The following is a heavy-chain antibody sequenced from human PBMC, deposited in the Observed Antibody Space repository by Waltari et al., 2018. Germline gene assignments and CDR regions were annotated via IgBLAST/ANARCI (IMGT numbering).Heavy chain of an antibody. D-gene: IGHD6-13*01. CDR3: VLYSSSFLGDC. CDR1: GLMFRSYW. V-gene: IGHV3-74*01. CDR2: INTDGSIT. Sequence: EVQLVESGGGLVQPGGCLRLSCAASGLMFRSYWMHWVRQAPGKGLVSVSNINTDGSITRYADSVRGRFTISRDNAKNTLFLQMNSLRAEDTAMYYCVLYSSSFLGDCWGQGTLVTVSS. J-gene: IGHJ4*02.